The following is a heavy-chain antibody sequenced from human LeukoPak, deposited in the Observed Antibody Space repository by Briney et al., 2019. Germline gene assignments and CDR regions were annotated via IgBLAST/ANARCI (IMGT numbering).Heavy chain of an antibody. V-gene: IGHV1-46*01. D-gene: IGHD6-19*01. CDR2: INPSGGTT. CDR3: ARGRPGSGWSFDY. CDR1: GYTFTTYY. J-gene: IGHJ4*02. Sequence: ASVKVSCKTSGYTFTTYYMHWVRQAPGQGLEWMGIINPSGGTTNYALKFQGRVTMTRDTSTTTLYMELSSLRSEDTAVYYCARGRPGSGWSFDYWGQGTLVTVSS.